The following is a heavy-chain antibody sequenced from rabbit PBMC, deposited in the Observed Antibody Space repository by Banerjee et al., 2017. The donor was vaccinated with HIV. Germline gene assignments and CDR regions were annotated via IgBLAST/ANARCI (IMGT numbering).Heavy chain of an antibody. CDR3: ARERADSVGGDYVPFNL. D-gene: IGHD2-1*01. Sequence: QEQLEESGGGLVKPEGSLTLTCKASGFDLSSYYYMCWVRQAPGKGLELIACFWTASSGYTYYASWAKGRFTISKTSSTTVTLQMTSLTGADTATYFCARERADSVGGDYVPFNLWGPGTLVTVS. J-gene: IGHJ4*01. V-gene: IGHV1S45*01. CDR1: GFDLSSYYY. CDR2: FWTASSGYT.